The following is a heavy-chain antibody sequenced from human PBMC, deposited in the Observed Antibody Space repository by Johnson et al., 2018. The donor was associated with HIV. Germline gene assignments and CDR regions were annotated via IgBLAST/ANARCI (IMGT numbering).Heavy chain of an antibody. CDR1: GFTFSSYA. Sequence: QVQLVESGGGVVQPGRSLRLSCAASGFTFSSYAMHWVRQAPGKGLEWVAIISYDGSNKYYADSVQGRFTISRDKSENTLYLQMNSLRAEDTAVYYCAKVYSSSVPAPGIWGQGTMVTVSS. CDR3: AKVYSSSVPAPGI. J-gene: IGHJ3*02. D-gene: IGHD6-6*01. V-gene: IGHV3-30*18. CDR2: ISYDGSNK.